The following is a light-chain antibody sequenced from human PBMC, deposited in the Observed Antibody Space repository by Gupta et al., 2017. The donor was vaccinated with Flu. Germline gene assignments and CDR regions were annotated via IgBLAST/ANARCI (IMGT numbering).Light chain of an antibody. CDR1: QSIRSY. V-gene: IGKV1-39*01. Sequence: DIQMTQSPSSLSASVGDRVTITCRASQSIRSYLNWYQQKPGKAPKLLIYAASSLQSGVPSRFSGSGSGADFTLTISSRQPEDFATYYCQQSDSNFPLTFGGGTKVEIK. CDR3: QQSDSNFPLT. J-gene: IGKJ4*01. CDR2: AAS.